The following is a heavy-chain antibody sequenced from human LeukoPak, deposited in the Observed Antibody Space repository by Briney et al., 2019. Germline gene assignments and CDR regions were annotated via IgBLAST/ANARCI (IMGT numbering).Heavy chain of an antibody. CDR2: IKQDGSEK. V-gene: IGHV3-7*03. J-gene: IGHJ5*02. CDR1: GFTFSSYW. CDR3: ARVVVVVAATWFDP. D-gene: IGHD2-15*01. Sequence: GGSLRLSCAASGFTFSSYWMSWVRQAPGKGLEWVAIIKQDGSEKYYVDSVKGRFTISRDNAKNSLYLQMNSLRAEDTAVYYCARVVVVVAATWFDPWGQGTLVTVSS.